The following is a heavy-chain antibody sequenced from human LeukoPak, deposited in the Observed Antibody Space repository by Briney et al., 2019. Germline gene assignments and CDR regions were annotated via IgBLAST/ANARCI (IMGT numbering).Heavy chain of an antibody. J-gene: IGHJ4*02. CDR1: GGSFSGYY. CDR3: ARESRGYFDY. CDR2: INHSGST. D-gene: IGHD2-15*01. Sequence: SETLSLTCAVYGGSFSGYYWSWIRQPPGKGLEWIGEINHSGSTNYNPSLKSRVTISVDTSKKQFSLKLTSVTAADTAVYYCARESRGYFDYWGQGTLVTVSS. V-gene: IGHV4-34*01.